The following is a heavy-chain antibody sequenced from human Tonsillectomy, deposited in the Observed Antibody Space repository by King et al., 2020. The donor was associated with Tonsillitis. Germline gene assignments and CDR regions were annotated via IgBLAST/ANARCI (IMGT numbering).Heavy chain of an antibody. D-gene: IGHD2-2*01. CDR3: AREGSIVVVPAAGPNWFDP. CDR2: IFIIGHTI. J-gene: IGHJ5*02. CDR1: GFTFSDSY. Sequence: VQLVESGGGLVKPGGSLRLSCTASGFTFSDSYMSWIRQAPGKGLEGVSYIFIIGHTIYYADSVKGRFTISRDNAKNSLYLQMNSLRAEDTAVYYCAREGSIVVVPAAGPNWFDPWGQGTLVTVSS. V-gene: IGHV3-11*01.